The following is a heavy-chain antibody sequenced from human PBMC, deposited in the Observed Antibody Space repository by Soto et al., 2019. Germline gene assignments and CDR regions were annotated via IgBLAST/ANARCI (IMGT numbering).Heavy chain of an antibody. V-gene: IGHV1-2*04. Sequence: GASVKVSCKASGYTFTGYYMHWVRQAPGQGLEWMGWTNPNSGGTNYAQKFQGWVTMTRDTSISTAYMELSRLRSDDTAVYYCARPASRNSGRQSCAFDIWGQGTMVTVSS. J-gene: IGHJ3*02. CDR1: GYTFTGYY. CDR3: ARPASRNSGRQSCAFDI. CDR2: TNPNSGGT. D-gene: IGHD1-26*01.